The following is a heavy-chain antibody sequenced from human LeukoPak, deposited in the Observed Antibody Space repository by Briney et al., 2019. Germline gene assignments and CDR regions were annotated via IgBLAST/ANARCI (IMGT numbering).Heavy chain of an antibody. V-gene: IGHV4-59*01. CDR2: IYYSEST. CDR3: ARETQPYGHHLNAFDI. CDR1: GGSIRSYY. Sequence: SETLSLTCTVSGGSIRSYYWSWIRQPRGKVLEWIGYIYYSESTNYNPSLKSRVTISVDTSKNQFSLKLSSVTAADTAVYYCARETQPYGHHLNAFDIWGQGTMVTVSS. D-gene: IGHD1-14*01. J-gene: IGHJ3*02.